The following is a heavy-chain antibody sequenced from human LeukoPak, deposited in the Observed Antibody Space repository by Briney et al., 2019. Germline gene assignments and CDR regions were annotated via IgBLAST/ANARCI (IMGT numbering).Heavy chain of an antibody. J-gene: IGHJ5*02. V-gene: IGHV1-2*02. D-gene: IGHD6-6*01. CDR2: INPNSGGT. CDR3: ARFVYSSSFNWFDP. Sequence: ASVKVSCKASGYTFTGYYMHWVRQAPGQGLEWMGWINPNSGGTNYAQKFQGRVTMTRDTSISTAYMELSRPRSDDTAVYYCARFVYSSSFNWFDPWGQGTLVTASS. CDR1: GYTFTGYY.